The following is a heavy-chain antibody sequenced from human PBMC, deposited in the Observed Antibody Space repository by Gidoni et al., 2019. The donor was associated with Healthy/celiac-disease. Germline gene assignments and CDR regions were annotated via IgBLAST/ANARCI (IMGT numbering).Heavy chain of an antibody. CDR1: GGFIRSYY. Sequence: QVQLQESGPGLVKPPETLSLTCTVSGGFIRSYYWSWIRQPPGKGLEWIGYIYYSGSTNYNPSLKSRVTISVDTSKNQFSLKLSSVTAADTSVYYCARVMVTSCYYYYGMDVWGQGTTVTVSS. CDR3: ARVMVTSCYYYYGMDV. D-gene: IGHD5-18*01. J-gene: IGHJ6*02. CDR2: IYYSGST. V-gene: IGHV4-59*01.